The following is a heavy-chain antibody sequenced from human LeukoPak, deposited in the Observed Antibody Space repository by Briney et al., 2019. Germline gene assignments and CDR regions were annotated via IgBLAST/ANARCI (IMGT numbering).Heavy chain of an antibody. Sequence: PGGSLRLSCAASGFTFSSYAMSWVRQAPGKGLEWVSAISGSGGSTYYADSVKGRFTISRDNSKNTLCLQMNSLRAEDTAVYYCAKGGEGLYSSGPDDYWGQGTLVTVSS. V-gene: IGHV3-23*01. CDR1: GFTFSSYA. CDR3: AKGGEGLYSSGPDDY. D-gene: IGHD6-19*01. CDR2: ISGSGGST. J-gene: IGHJ4*02.